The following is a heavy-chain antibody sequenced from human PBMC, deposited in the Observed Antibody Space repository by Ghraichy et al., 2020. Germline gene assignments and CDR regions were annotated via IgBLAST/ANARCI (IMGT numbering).Heavy chain of an antibody. V-gene: IGHV4-39*01. CDR2: IYSSENIDYSGTT. CDR1: DGSINSGNSY. J-gene: IGHJ5*02. Sequence: SETLSLTCTVSDGSINSGNSYWAWIRQPPGKGLEWIGNIYSSENIDYSGTTYYNPSLKSRVTISVDTSKNQFSLRVSSVTAADTAVYYCAANLFVAQDSGWFAPWGQGTLVTVSS. CDR3: AANLFVAQDSGWFAP. D-gene: IGHD1-26*01.